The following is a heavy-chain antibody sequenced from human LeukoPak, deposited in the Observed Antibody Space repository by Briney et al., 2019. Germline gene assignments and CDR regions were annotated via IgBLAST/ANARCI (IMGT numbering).Heavy chain of an antibody. Sequence: GGSLRLSCTASGFTFSDYYMSWIRQAPGKGLEWVSYISSSGSTIYYADSVKGRFTISRDNAKNSLYLQVNSLRAEDTAVYYCARGYYGGNSGPWYFDLWGRGTLVTVSS. CDR1: GFTFSDYY. CDR3: ARGYYGGNSGPWYFDL. J-gene: IGHJ2*01. V-gene: IGHV3-11*01. CDR2: ISSSGSTI. D-gene: IGHD4-23*01.